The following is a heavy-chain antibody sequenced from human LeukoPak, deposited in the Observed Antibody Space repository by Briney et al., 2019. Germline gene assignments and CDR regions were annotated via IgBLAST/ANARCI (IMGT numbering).Heavy chain of an antibody. CDR2: ISAGGGVT. Sequence: SGGSLRLSCAVSGFTFSNYAMVWVRQAPGKGLDWVSSISAGGGVTPNADSVKGRFTISRDNSKNTLYLQMNSLRAEDTAMYYCAKAARTTVTYSFDSWGQGTLVTVSS. J-gene: IGHJ4*02. D-gene: IGHD4-17*01. CDR1: GFTFSNYA. CDR3: AKAARTTVTYSFDS. V-gene: IGHV3-23*01.